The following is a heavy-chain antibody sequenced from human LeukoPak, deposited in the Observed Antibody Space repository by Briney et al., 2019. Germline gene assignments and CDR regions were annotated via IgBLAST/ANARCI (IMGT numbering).Heavy chain of an antibody. V-gene: IGHV4-59*12. CDR1: GGSISSYY. CDR2: IYYSGST. D-gene: IGHD3-10*01. CDR3: ARESIRGVVVFDY. J-gene: IGHJ4*02. Sequence: SETLSLTCTVSGGSISSYYWSWIRQPPGKGLEWIGYIYYSGSTNYNPSLKSRVTISVDTSKNQFSLKLSSVTAADTAVYYCARESIRGVVVFDYWGQGTLVTVSS.